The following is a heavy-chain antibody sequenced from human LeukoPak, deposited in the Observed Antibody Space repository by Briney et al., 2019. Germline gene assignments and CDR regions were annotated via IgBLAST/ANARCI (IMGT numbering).Heavy chain of an antibody. CDR2: INSDGSST. D-gene: IGHD3-22*01. CDR3: ARRIVTYYYDSSGSLDAFDI. CDR1: GFTFSSYA. V-gene: IGHV3-74*01. Sequence: PGGSLRLSCAASGFTFSSYAMSWVRQAPGKGLVWVSRINSDGSSTSYADSVKGRFTISRDNAKNTLYLQMNSLRAEDTAVYSCARRIVTYYYDSSGSLDAFDIWGQGTMVTVSS. J-gene: IGHJ3*02.